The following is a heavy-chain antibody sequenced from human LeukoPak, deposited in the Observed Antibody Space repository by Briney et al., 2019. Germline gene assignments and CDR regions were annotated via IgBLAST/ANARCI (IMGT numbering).Heavy chain of an antibody. CDR3: ARATGLVTIDY. CDR2: IYYSGST. D-gene: IGHD3/OR15-3a*01. CDR1: GGSISSYY. J-gene: IGHJ4*02. Sequence: PSETLSLTCTVSGGSISSYYWSWLRQPPGKGLEWIGYIYYSGSTNYNPSLKSRVTISVDTSKNQFSLKLSSVTAADTAVYYCARATGLVTIDYWGQGTLVTVSS. V-gene: IGHV4-59*01.